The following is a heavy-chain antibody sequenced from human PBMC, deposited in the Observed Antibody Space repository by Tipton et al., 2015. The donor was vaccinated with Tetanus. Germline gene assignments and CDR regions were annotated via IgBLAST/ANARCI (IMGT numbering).Heavy chain of an antibody. J-gene: IGHJ4*02. Sequence: VQLVQSGAEVKKPGESLKISCKGSGYNFNIYWIAWVRQMPGKGLEWMGIIYPGDSDTRYSPSFQGQVTISADKSITTAYLQWSSLQASDTAMYFCARHPRGNAGNPLYYFDHWGQGTLVIASS. CDR3: ARHPRGNAGNPLYYFDH. V-gene: IGHV5-51*01. CDR1: GYNFNIYW. D-gene: IGHD4-23*01. CDR2: IYPGDSDT.